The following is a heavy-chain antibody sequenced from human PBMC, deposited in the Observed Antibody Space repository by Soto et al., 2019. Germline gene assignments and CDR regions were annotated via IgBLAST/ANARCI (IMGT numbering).Heavy chain of an antibody. J-gene: IGHJ4*02. CDR2: INAGNGNT. V-gene: IGHV1-3*01. CDR1: GYTFTSYA. Sequence: QVQLVQSGAEVKKPGASVKVSCKASGYTFTSYAMHWVRQTPGQRLEWMGWINAGNGNTKYSQKFQGRVTITRDTSASTSYVELSSLRSEYTAVYYCAGDPDILVVPAASGDSWGQGPLVTVCS. CDR3: AGDPDILVVPAASGDS. D-gene: IGHD2-2*01.